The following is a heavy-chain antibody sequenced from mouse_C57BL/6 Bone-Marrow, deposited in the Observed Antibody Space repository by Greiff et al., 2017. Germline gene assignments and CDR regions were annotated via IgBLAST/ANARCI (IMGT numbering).Heavy chain of an antibody. D-gene: IGHD2-5*01. V-gene: IGHV1-55*01. J-gene: IGHJ4*01. CDR2: IYPGSGST. CDR3: ARHYSNSYYAMDY. CDR1: GYTFTSYW. Sequence: QVQLQQPGAELVKPGASVKMSCKASGYTFTSYWITWVKQRPGQGLEWIGDIYPGSGSTNYNEKFKSKATLTVDTSPSTAYMQLSSLTSEDSAVYYCARHYSNSYYAMDYWGQGTSVTVSS.